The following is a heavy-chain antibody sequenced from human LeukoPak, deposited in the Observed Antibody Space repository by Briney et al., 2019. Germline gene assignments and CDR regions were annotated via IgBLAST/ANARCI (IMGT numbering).Heavy chain of an antibody. CDR2: TNGDGSDT. CDR3: VSGYDNTDFEF. V-gene: IGHV3-74*01. J-gene: IGHJ4*02. D-gene: IGHD5-12*01. Sequence: SGGSLRLSCAASGFTFTRYWMHWVRHAPGKGLVWVSCTNGDGSDTSYADSVKGRLTISRDNAKNTLHLQMNSLRVEDTAVYYCVSGYDNTDFEFWGQGTLVTVSS. CDR1: GFTFTRYW.